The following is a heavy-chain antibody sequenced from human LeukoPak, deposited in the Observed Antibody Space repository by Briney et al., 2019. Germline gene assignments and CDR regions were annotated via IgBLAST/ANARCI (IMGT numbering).Heavy chain of an antibody. Sequence: PSQTLSLTCTVSGGSISSGGYYWSWIRQPPGKGLEWIGYIYHSGSTYYNPSLKSRVTISADRSKNQFSLKLSSVTAADTAVYYCASKGVPYGSGSYYAFDIWGQGTMVTVSS. J-gene: IGHJ3*02. CDR3: ASKGVPYGSGSYYAFDI. V-gene: IGHV4-30-2*01. CDR1: GGSISSGGYY. D-gene: IGHD3-10*01. CDR2: IYHSGST.